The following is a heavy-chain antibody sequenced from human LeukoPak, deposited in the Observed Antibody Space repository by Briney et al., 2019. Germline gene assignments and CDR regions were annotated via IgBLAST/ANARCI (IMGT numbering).Heavy chain of an antibody. CDR1: GFTFSSYA. CDR3: AKDQYIGDQLLGWFDP. Sequence: PGGSLRLSCAASGFTFSSYAVSWVRQAPGKGLEWVSTISDTTYYADSVKGRFTISRDNSKNTLYLQMNSLRAEDTAVYYCAKDQYIGDQLLGWFDPWGQGTLVTVSS. J-gene: IGHJ5*02. V-gene: IGHV3-23*01. CDR2: ISDTT. D-gene: IGHD2-2*01.